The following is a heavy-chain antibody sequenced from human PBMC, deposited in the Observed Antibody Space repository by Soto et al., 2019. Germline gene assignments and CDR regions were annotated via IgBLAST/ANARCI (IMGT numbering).Heavy chain of an antibody. CDR2: ISDSGGST. CDR1: GFTFSTSA. CDR3: AKDDKYSESKHAFDI. D-gene: IGHD1-26*01. J-gene: IGHJ3*02. V-gene: IGHV3-23*01. Sequence: GGSLRLSCAAPGFTFSTSAMSWVRQAPGKGLEWVSGISDSGGSTYYADSVKGRFTLSRDNSKMTLFLQMNSLRAEDTAVYYCAKDDKYSESKHAFDIWGQGTMVTVSS.